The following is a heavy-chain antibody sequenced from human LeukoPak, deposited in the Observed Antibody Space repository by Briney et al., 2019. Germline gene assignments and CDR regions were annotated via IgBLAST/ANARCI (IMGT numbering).Heavy chain of an antibody. V-gene: IGHV3-11*01. J-gene: IGHJ5*02. D-gene: IGHD2-21*02. CDR3: ARDRCSGGACYSVGWFDP. CDR2: ISHSGAST. Sequence: GGSLRLSCAASGFTFSDYFMSWIRQAPGKGLEWVAYISHSGASTYYADSLKGRFTISRDNDNNSMYLQMNSLRAEDTAMYFCARDRCSGGACYSVGWFDPWGQGTQVSVSS. CDR1: GFTFSDYF.